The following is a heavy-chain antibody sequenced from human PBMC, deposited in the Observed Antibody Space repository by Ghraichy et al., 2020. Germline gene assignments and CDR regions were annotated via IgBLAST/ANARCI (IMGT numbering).Heavy chain of an antibody. CDR3: TTGAGYCSSTSCYTPYYYYGMDV. D-gene: IGHD2-2*02. V-gene: IGHV3-15*01. J-gene: IGHJ6*02. Sequence: GESLNISCAASGFTFSNAWMSWVRQAPGKGLEWVGRIKSKTDGGTTDYAAPVKGRFTISRVDSKNTLYLQMNSLKTEDTAVYYCTTGAGYCSSTSCYTPYYYYGMDVWGQGTTVTVSS. CDR2: IKSKTDGGTT. CDR1: GFTFSNAW.